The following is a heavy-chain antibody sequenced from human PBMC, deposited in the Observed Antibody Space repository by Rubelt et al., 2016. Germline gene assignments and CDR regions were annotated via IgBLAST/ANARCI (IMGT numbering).Heavy chain of an antibody. CDR3: ARGVTVTGMGTRLVTTGWFDP. J-gene: IGHJ5*02. D-gene: IGHD1-20*01. V-gene: IGHV4-34*01. CDR2: IDHSGIT. CDR1: GGSFSGYY. Sequence: QVQLQQWGAGLLKPSETLSLTCAVYGGSFSGYYWSWIRQPPGKGLEWIGEIDHSGITNYNPSLQSRLTIPAATSRNQFSLRLSLVTPADTAVYYCARGVTVTGMGTRLVTTGWFDPWGQGTLVTVSS.